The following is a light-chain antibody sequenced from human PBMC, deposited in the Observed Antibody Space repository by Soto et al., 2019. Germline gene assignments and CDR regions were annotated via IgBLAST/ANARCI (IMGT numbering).Light chain of an antibody. J-gene: IGKJ1*01. CDR1: QSVSSY. Sequence: EIVLTQSPATLSLSPGERATLSCRASQSVSSYLDWYQQKPGQAPRLLIYDASNRATGVPARFSGSESGTDFTLTIRSREPEDFAVYYCQQYNNLLWTFGQGTKVDI. V-gene: IGKV3-11*01. CDR3: QQYNNLLWT. CDR2: DAS.